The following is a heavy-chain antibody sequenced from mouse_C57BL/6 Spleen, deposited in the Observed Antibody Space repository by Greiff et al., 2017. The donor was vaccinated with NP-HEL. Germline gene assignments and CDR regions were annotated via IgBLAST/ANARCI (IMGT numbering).Heavy chain of an antibody. V-gene: IGHV1-69*01. Sequence: QVQLQQPGAELVMPGASVKLSCKASGYTFTSYWMHWVKQRPGQGLEWIGEIDPSDSYTNYNQKFKGKSTLTVDKSSSTAYMQLSSLTSADSAVYYCARKGSSGYYFDYWGKGTTLTVSS. J-gene: IGHJ2*01. CDR2: IDPSDSYT. CDR1: GYTFTSYW. CDR3: ARKGSSGYYFDY. D-gene: IGHD3-2*02.